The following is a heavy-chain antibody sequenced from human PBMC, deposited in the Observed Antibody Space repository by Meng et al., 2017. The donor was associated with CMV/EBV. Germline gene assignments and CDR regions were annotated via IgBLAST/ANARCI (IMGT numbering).Heavy chain of an antibody. J-gene: IGHJ4*02. Sequence: ASVKVSCKASGYTFTGYYMHWVRQDPGQGLEWMGWINPNSGGTNYAQKFQGRVTMTRDTSISTAYMELSRLRSDDTAVYYCARSWSRFPSLRGYFDYWGQGTLVTVSS. V-gene: IGHV1-2*02. D-gene: IGHD3-3*01. CDR1: GYTFTGYY. CDR2: INPNSGGT. CDR3: ARSWSRFPSLRGYFDY.